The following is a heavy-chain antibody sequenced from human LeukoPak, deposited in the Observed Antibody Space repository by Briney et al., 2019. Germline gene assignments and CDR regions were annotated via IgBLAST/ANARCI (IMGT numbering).Heavy chain of an antibody. CDR1: GFTFGSYA. V-gene: IGHV3-23*01. CDR2: ISGSGGST. Sequence: GGSLRLSCAASGFTFGSYAMSWVRQAPGKGLEWVSAISGSGGSTYYADSVKGRFTISRDNSKNTLYLQMNSLRAEDTAVYYCARGDFYYDSSGPLHYFDYWGQGTLVTVSS. CDR3: ARGDFYYDSSGPLHYFDY. D-gene: IGHD3-22*01. J-gene: IGHJ4*02.